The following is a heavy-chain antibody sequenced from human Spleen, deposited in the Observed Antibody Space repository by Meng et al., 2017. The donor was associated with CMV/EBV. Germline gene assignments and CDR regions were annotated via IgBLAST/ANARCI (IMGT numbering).Heavy chain of an antibody. CDR2: IYYSGGT. CDR1: GGSISSTRYY. CDR3: ASITTRAGFDY. J-gene: IGHJ4*02. Sequence: CPVSGGSISSTRYYWGWIRQPPGKGLEWIGSIYYSGGTYYNPSFKSRVTISKDTSRNQFSLKLTSVTAADTAVYYCASITTRAGFDYWGQGTLVTVSS. V-gene: IGHV4-39*01. D-gene: IGHD1-1*01.